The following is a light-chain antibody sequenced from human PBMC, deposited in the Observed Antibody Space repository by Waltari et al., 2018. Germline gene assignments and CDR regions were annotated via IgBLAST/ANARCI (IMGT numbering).Light chain of an antibody. CDR3: CSYVGGGTLV. J-gene: IGLJ2*01. CDR1: SSDVGGYNF. Sequence: QSALTQPASVSGSPGQSITISCMGTSSDVGGYNFVSWYQQHPGKVPKLMIYDVTKRPSGVSNRFSGSKSGNTASLTISGLQAEDEADYYCCSYVGGGTLVFGGGTNVTVL. CDR2: DVT. V-gene: IGLV2-23*02.